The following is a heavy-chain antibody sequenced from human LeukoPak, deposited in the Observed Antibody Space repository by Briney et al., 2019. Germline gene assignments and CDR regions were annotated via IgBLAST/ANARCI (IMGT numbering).Heavy chain of an antibody. CDR3: ARAYDSSGYRRVYDAFDI. CDR1: GGSISSYY. CDR2: IYYSGST. D-gene: IGHD3-22*01. Sequence: PSETLSLTCTVSGGSISSYYWSWIRQPPGKGLEWIGYIYYSGSTYYNPSLKSRVNISVDTSKNQFSLKLSSVTAADTAVYYCARAYDSSGYRRVYDAFDIWGQGTMVTVSS. J-gene: IGHJ3*02. V-gene: IGHV4-59*08.